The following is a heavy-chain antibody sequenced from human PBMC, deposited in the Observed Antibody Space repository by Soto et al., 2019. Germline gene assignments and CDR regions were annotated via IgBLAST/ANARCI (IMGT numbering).Heavy chain of an antibody. D-gene: IGHD2-2*02. CDR3: AKSPNFYCSSPNCYKYYFDY. V-gene: IGHV3-30*18. CDR1: GFTFNTYG. Sequence: QDHLVESGGGVVQPGTSLRLSCAASGFTFNTYGMHWVRQAPGKGLEWVAVISYDGSDKFYADSVKGRFTISRDKSKNTLYLQMSSLRPEDTAIYYCAKSPNFYCSSPNCYKYYFDYWGQGTLVTVSS. J-gene: IGHJ4*02. CDR2: ISYDGSDK.